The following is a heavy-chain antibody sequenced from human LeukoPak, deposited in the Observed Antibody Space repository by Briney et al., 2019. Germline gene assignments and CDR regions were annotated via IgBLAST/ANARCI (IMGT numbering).Heavy chain of an antibody. J-gene: IGHJ4*02. D-gene: IGHD3-22*01. V-gene: IGHV3-64*01. CDR2: ISNNGGST. CDR1: GFSFSRYV. Sequence: PGGSLRLSCGASGFSFSRYVMHWVRQAPGKGLEYGSGISNNGGSTHYATSVKGRFTISRDNSKKMLYLQMGSLRPEDTALYYCAVTYDYDSSGYYPFDYWGQGTLVTVSS. CDR3: AVTYDYDSSGYYPFDY.